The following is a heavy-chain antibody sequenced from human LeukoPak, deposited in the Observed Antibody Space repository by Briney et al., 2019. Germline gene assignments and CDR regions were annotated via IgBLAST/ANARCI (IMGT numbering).Heavy chain of an antibody. J-gene: IGHJ3*02. Sequence: PGRSLRLSCVASGFTFSRYGVHWVRQAPGKGLEWVAIIWYDGSNKYYADSVKGRFTISRDTSKNTLYLQMDSLRAEDTAVYYCASGDTTGYSGDAFNIWGQGTMVTVSS. CDR3: ASGDTTGYSGDAFNI. CDR1: GFTFSRYG. V-gene: IGHV3-33*03. CDR2: IWYDGSNK. D-gene: IGHD3-22*01.